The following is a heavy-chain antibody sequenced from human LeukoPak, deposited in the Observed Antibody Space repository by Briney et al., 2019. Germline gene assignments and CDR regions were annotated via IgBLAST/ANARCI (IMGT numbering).Heavy chain of an antibody. CDR1: GYTFTSYG. CDR2: INPKNGGS. CDR3: ARASFWESPINWFAP. V-gene: IGHV1-2*02. J-gene: IGHJ5*02. Sequence: ASVKVSCKASGYTFTSYGIGWVRQAPGQGLEWVGWINPKNGGSNYAQKFQGRVTMTRDRSISTAYMELSRLTSDDTAVYYCARASFWESPINWFAPWGQGTLVTVSS. D-gene: IGHD3-16*01.